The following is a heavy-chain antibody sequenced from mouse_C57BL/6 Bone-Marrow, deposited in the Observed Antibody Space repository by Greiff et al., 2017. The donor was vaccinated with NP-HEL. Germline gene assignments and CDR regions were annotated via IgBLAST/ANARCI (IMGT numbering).Heavy chain of an antibody. CDR2: IRSKSNNSAK. CDR3: VRHEGYCGSGSHAWFDY. Sequence: EVQLIESGGGLVQPKGSLKLSCAASGFRFNTYVMNWVRQAPGKGLEWVARIRSKSNNSAKYYADSVKDRFTISRDDSESMLYMQMSNLKTEDTAMYYGVRHEGYCGSGSHAWFDYWGQGTLVTVSS. CDR1: GFRFNTYV. J-gene: IGHJ3*01. V-gene: IGHV10-1*01. D-gene: IGHD1-1*01.